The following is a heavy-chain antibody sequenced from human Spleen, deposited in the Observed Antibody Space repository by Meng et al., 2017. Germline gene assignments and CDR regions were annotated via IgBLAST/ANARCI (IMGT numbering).Heavy chain of an antibody. CDR1: GYSFSIYG. D-gene: IGHD6-25*01. J-gene: IGHJ4*02. CDR3: ARDEDISAAGKLFGDY. V-gene: IGHV1-18*01. CDR2: ISAYTDSA. Sequence: ASVKVSCKASGYSFSIYGISWVRQAPGQGLEWMGWISAYTDSAKYAQNLQGRVTMTTDTSTNTIYMEVRSLRSDDTAMYYCARDEDISAAGKLFGDYWGQGTLVTVSS.